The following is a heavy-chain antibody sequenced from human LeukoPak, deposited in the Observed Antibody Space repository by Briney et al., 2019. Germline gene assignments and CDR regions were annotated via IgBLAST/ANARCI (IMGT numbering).Heavy chain of an antibody. D-gene: IGHD6-19*01. CDR1: GFPQNIFW. V-gene: IGHV3-7*03. Sequence: GVSLRLFCAACGFPQNIFWMRWARHAPGKGPEWVANIEQEGGQRHYVDYVKGRFTISRDNAESSLYLQMNSLRADDTAIYCCARDNGGTGWVYWGQGSVVSVSS. CDR3: ARDNGGTGWVY. CDR2: IEQEGGQR. J-gene: IGHJ4*02.